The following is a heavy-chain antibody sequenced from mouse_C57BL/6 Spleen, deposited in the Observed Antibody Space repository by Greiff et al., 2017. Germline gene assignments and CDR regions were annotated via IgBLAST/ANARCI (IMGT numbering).Heavy chain of an antibody. CDR1: GYTFTDYY. CDR2: INPNYGTT. Sequence: VQLQQSGPVLVKPGASVKMSCKASGYTFTDYYMNWVKQSHGKSLEWIGVINPNYGTTSYNQKFKGKATLTVDQSSSTAYMQLNSLTSEDSAVYYCARRSFTTVVATRAMDYWGQGTSVTVSS. V-gene: IGHV1-39*01. CDR3: ARRSFTTVVATRAMDY. D-gene: IGHD1-1*01. J-gene: IGHJ4*01.